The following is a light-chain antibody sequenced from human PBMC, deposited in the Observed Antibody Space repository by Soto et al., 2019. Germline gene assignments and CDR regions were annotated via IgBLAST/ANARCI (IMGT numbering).Light chain of an antibody. V-gene: IGKV3-20*01. Sequence: ESVLTQSPGTLSLSPGERATLSCRASPSVGSSYLAWYQQKPGQAPRLLIYAASSRATGIPDRFSGSGSGADFTLTISRLEPEDFAVYYCQQYGNSRTFGPGTKVDIK. CDR2: AAS. CDR3: QQYGNSRT. J-gene: IGKJ3*01. CDR1: PSVGSSY.